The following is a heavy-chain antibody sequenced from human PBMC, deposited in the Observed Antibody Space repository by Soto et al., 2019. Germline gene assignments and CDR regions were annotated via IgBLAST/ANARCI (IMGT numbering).Heavy chain of an antibody. J-gene: IGHJ4*02. V-gene: IGHV3-33*01. D-gene: IGHD7-27*01. CDR1: GFIFSSYG. CDR2: IWYDASNK. CDR3: ARDPIGTGIFDY. Sequence: QVQLVESGGGVVQPGRSLRLSCVASGFIFSSYGMHWVRQAPGKGLEWVAVIWYDASNKYYADSVKGRFTVSRDNAKNTMYLQMDSLRAEDTAVYYCARDPIGTGIFDYWGQGTLVTVSS.